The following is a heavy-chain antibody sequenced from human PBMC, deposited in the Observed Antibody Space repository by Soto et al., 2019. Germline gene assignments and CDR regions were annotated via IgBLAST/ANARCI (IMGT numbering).Heavy chain of an antibody. D-gene: IGHD3-10*01. CDR2: IFSTGST. Sequence: PSETLSLTCTVSGGSISSYSWSWIRQPPGKRLEWIGPIFSTGSTHYNPSLKSRVNISLGTSENQLSLSLASVAATDTAGYYCGRNPPGPVDYDLWGPGTLVTVSS. CDR3: GRNPPGPVDYDL. J-gene: IGHJ5*02. CDR1: GGSISSYS. V-gene: IGHV4-59*01.